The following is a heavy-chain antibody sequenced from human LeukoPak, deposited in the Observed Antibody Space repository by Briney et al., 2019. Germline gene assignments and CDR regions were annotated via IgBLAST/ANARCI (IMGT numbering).Heavy chain of an antibody. D-gene: IGHD2-2*01. J-gene: IGHJ4*02. V-gene: IGHV4-31*03. Sequence: SETLSLTCTVSGGSISSADYYWSWIRQPPGKGLEWFGSIYSIGSTYYNPSLKSRVTISLDTSKNQFSLKLTSVTAADTAMYYCARVITTGVVPAALAQMFDYWGQGTLVTVSS. CDR2: IYSIGST. CDR3: ARVITTGVVPAALAQMFDY. CDR1: GGSISSADYY.